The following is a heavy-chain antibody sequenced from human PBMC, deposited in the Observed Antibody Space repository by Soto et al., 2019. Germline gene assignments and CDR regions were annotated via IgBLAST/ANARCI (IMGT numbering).Heavy chain of an antibody. CDR3: ARDRDDDGSGNYYNRIDF. J-gene: IGHJ4*02. CDR2: IIPLFGTP. Sequence: QVQLVQSGAEVKKPGSSVKVSCKASGGIFSTYAISWLRQAPGQGLEWMGGIIPLFGTPNYAQRFQGRVTITADESTSTVYMELSRLRSEDTAVYYCARDRDDDGSGNYYNRIDFWGQGTLVTVSS. CDR1: GGIFSTYA. D-gene: IGHD3-10*01. V-gene: IGHV1-69*01.